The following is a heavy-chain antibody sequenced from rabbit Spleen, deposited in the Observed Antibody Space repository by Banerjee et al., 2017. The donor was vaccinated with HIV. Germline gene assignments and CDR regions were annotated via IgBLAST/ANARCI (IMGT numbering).Heavy chain of an antibody. CDR2: INASTGKP. Sequence: EQLEESGGGLVKPEGSLTLTCKASGFSFSDRDVMCWVRQAPGKGLQWIACINASTGKPVYATWASGRFTISRTSSTTVTLRMTSLTAADRATYFCARDLVGVIGWNFNLWGQGTLVTVS. D-gene: IGHD2-1*01. CDR1: GFSFSDRDV. CDR3: ARDLVGVIGWNFNL. V-gene: IGHV1S45*01. J-gene: IGHJ4*01.